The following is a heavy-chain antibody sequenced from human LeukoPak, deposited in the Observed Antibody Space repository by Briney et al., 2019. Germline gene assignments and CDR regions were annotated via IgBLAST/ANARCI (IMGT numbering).Heavy chain of an antibody. J-gene: IGHJ4*02. CDR3: ARRFDC. CDR2: ISSSSGSTI. CDR1: GFTFSSYE. V-gene: IGHV3-48*03. Sequence: GGSLRLSCAASGFTFSSYEMNWVRQAPGKGLEWVSYISSSSGSTIYYADSVKGRFTISRDNAKNSLYLQMNSLRAEDTAVYYCARRFDCWGQGTLVTVSS.